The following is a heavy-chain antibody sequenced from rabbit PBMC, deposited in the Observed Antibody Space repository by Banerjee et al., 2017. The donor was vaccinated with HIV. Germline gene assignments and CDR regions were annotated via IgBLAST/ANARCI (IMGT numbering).Heavy chain of an antibody. CDR2: IYAGDGST. CDR3: ARERAGDAAYGYVGHDGFDP. Sequence: QEQLVESGGGLVQPGGSLKLSCKASGFTISSSYFMCWVRQAPGKGPEWIACIYAGDGSTYYASWVNGRFTISKTSSTTVTLQMTSLTAADTATYFCARERAGDAAYGYVGHDGFDPWGPGTLVTVS. D-gene: IGHD6-1*01. J-gene: IGHJ2*01. CDR1: GFTISSSYF. V-gene: IGHV1S45*01.